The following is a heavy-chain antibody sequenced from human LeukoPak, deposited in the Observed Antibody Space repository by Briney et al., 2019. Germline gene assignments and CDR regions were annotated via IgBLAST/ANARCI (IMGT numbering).Heavy chain of an antibody. CDR1: GFTFSSYG. Sequence: GRSLRLSCAASGFTFSSYGMHWVRQAPGKGLEWVAVISYDGSNKYYADSVKGRFTISRDNSKNTLYLQMNSLRAEDTAVYYCAKDDDSSGYYPDYWGQGTLVTVSS. CDR2: ISYDGSNK. D-gene: IGHD3-22*01. V-gene: IGHV3-30*18. CDR3: AKDDDSSGYYPDY. J-gene: IGHJ4*02.